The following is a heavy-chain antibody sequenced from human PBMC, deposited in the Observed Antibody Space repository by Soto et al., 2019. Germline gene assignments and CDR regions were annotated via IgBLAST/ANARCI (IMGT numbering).Heavy chain of an antibody. Sequence: AAVKVSCKASGYIFINYGITWVRQAPGQGLEWMGWISGYNGNTKYADNLQGRVTMTTDTSTTTAYMELRSLRSDDTAVYYCARDEVPAANWLDRWGQGTLVTVSS. CDR3: ARDEVPAANWLDR. V-gene: IGHV1-18*01. CDR2: ISGYNGNT. CDR1: GYIFINYG. J-gene: IGHJ5*02. D-gene: IGHD2-2*01.